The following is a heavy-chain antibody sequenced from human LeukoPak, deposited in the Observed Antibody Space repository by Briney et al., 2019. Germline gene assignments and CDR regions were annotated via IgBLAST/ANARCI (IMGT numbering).Heavy chain of an antibody. CDR2: INPSGGST. CDR1: GYTFTSYY. J-gene: IGHJ4*02. Sequence: ASVKVSCKASGYTFTSYYIHWVRQAPGQGLEWMGIINPSGGSTSYAQKFQGRVTMTRDTSTSTVYMELSSLRSEDTAVYYCASNRWLQNAWFDYWGQGTLVTVSS. D-gene: IGHD5-24*01. V-gene: IGHV1-46*01. CDR3: ASNRWLQNAWFDY.